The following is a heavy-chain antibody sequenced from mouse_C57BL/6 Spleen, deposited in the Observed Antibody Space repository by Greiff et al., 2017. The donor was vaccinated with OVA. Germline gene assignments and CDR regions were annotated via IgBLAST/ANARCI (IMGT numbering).Heavy chain of an antibody. V-gene: IGHV1-69*01. CDR2: IDPSDSNT. J-gene: IGHJ2*01. CDR1: GYTFTSYW. D-gene: IGHD1-1*01. Sequence: QVQLQQPGAELVMPGASVKLSCKASGYTFTSYWMHWVKQRPGQGLEWIGEIDPSDSNTNYNQKFKGKSTLTVDKSSSTAYMQLSSLTSEDSAVYYCARRITPVVEYYFDYWGQGTTLTVSS. CDR3: ARRITPVVEYYFDY.